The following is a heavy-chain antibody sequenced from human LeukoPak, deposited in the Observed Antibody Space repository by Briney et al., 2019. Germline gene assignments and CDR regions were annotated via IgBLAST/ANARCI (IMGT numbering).Heavy chain of an antibody. CDR3: ARPYGDYVFDY. CDR2: IKEDGSEK. Sequence: GGSLRLSCAASGFTFSSYWMSWVRQAPGKGLEWVANIKEDGSEKYYVDSVKGRFTISRDNAKNALYLQMNSLRVEDTAVYYCARPYGDYVFDYWGQGTLVTVSS. D-gene: IGHD4-17*01. J-gene: IGHJ4*02. V-gene: IGHV3-7*01. CDR1: GFTFSSYW.